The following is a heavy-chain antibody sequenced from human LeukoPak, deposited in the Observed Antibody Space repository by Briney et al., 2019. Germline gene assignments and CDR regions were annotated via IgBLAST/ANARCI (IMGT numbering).Heavy chain of an antibody. J-gene: IGHJ4*02. CDR3: ARGRTYYYED. CDR1: GGSISSSSYY. Sequence: SETLSLTCTVSGGSISSSSYYWDWIRQPPGKGLEWIGSLYYSGSTYYNPSLKSRVTISVDTSKNQFSLKLSSVTAADTAVYYCARGRTYYYEDWGQGTLVTVSS. V-gene: IGHV4-39*01. CDR2: LYYSGST.